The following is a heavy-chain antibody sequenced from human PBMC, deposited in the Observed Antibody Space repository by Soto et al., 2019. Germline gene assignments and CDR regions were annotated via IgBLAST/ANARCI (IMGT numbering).Heavy chain of an antibody. CDR2: ISGSGGST. V-gene: IGHV3-23*01. D-gene: IGHD2-2*03. Sequence: GGSLRLSCASALFTCSSDAMSGVRQCPWKWLWWVAAISGSGGSTYYADSVKGRFTISRDNSKNTLYLQMNSLRAEDTAVYYCAKSGYCSSTSCYKGYYFDYWGQGTLVTVSS. CDR3: AKSGYCSSTSCYKGYYFDY. CDR1: LFTCSSDA. J-gene: IGHJ4*02.